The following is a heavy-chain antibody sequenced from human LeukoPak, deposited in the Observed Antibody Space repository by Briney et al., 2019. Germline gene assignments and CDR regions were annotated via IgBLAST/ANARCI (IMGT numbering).Heavy chain of an antibody. D-gene: IGHD3-9*01. CDR2: ISAYNGNT. V-gene: IGHV1-18*01. Sequence: ASVKVSCKASGYTFTSYGISWVRQAPGQGLEWMGWISAYNGNTNYAQKLQGRVTMTTDTSTSTAYMELRSLRSDDTAVYYCARDLSTLRYFDWLYPENYYYYGMDVWGQGTTVTVSS. CDR1: GYTFTSYG. J-gene: IGHJ6*02. CDR3: ARDLSTLRYFDWLYPENYYYYGMDV.